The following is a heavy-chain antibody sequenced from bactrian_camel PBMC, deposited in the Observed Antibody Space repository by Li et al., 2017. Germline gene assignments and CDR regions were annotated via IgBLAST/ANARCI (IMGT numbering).Heavy chain of an antibody. J-gene: IGHJ4*01. CDR3: AKFDAPWTVVVGLGY. V-gene: IGHV3S1*01. D-gene: IGHD6*01. CDR1: GNTYSYNL. CDR2: LYTTGGHT. Sequence: HVQLVESGGGSVQAGGSLRLSCLVSGNTYSYNLVGWFRQAPGKEREGVAALYTTGGHTYYADSVQGRFTISRDNAKNTVYLQMNSLKSEDTALYYCAKFDAPWTVVVGLGYWGRGTQVTVS.